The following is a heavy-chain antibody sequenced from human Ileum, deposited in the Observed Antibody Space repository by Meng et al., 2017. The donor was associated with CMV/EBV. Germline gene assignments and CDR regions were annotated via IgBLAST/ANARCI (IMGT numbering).Heavy chain of an antibody. Sequence: QVLLCQAGADVIQPKASVKVSLKASVGTFTNYAISWVRHATRQGLEWMGSIIPMFDAVNYAQKFQGRVTITADKSTSTAYMELSSLRSEDTAVYYCATSRGYSAYEAPSFVYWGQGTLVTVSS. CDR3: ATSRGYSAYEAPSFVY. D-gene: IGHD5-12*01. J-gene: IGHJ4*02. CDR1: VGTFTNYA. CDR2: IIPMFDAV. V-gene: IGHV1-69*14.